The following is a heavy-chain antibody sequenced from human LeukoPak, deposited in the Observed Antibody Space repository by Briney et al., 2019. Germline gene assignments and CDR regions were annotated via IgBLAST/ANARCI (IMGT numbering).Heavy chain of an antibody. D-gene: IGHD6-6*01. Sequence: GSLRLSCAASGFTFSSYSMNWVRQAPGKGLEWVSYISSSSSTIYYADSVKGRFTISRDNAKNSLYLQMNSLRAEDTAVYYCARENIAARDYYYYGMDVWGQGTTVTVSS. V-gene: IGHV3-48*01. CDR1: GFTFSSYS. CDR3: ARENIAARDYYYYGMDV. J-gene: IGHJ6*02. CDR2: ISSSSSTI.